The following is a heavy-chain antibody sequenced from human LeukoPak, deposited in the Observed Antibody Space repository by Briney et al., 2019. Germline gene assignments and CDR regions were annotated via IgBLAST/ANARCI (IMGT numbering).Heavy chain of an antibody. V-gene: IGHV4-39*01. D-gene: IGHD3-22*01. CDR3: ARADSGGYYSWPDY. CDR1: GGSISSSNYY. CDR2: ISYPGST. Sequence: SETLSLTCTVSGGSISSSNYYWGWIPQPPGKGLECIASISYPGSTYYNPSLRSRVTISVDTSKNQFSLKLSSVTAADTAVYYCARADSGGYYSWPDYWGQGTLVTVSS. J-gene: IGHJ4*02.